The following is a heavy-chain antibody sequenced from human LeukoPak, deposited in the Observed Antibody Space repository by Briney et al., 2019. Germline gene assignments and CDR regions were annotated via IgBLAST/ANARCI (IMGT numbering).Heavy chain of an antibody. D-gene: IGHD3-22*01. J-gene: IGHJ4*02. Sequence: PGGSLRLSCAASGFTFSSYGMHWVRQAPGKGLEWVSAISGSGGSTYYADSVKGRFTFSRDNSKNTLYLQMNSLRAEDTAVYYCAKDYYDSSGYNDYWGQGTLVTVSS. CDR3: AKDYYDSSGYNDY. V-gene: IGHV3-23*01. CDR1: GFTFSSYG. CDR2: ISGSGGST.